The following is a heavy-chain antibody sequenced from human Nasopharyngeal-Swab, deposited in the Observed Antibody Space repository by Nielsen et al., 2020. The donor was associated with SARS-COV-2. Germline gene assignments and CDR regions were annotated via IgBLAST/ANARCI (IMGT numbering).Heavy chain of an antibody. Sequence: LSLTCAASGFTFDDYAMHWVRLAPGKGLEWVSVIYSGGSTYYADSVKGRFTISRHNSKNTLYLQMNSLRAEDTAVYYCARDSHKGTSWGQGTLVTVSS. D-gene: IGHD2-8*01. J-gene: IGHJ4*02. CDR3: ARDSHKGTS. V-gene: IGHV3-53*04. CDR1: GFTFDDYA. CDR2: IYSGGST.